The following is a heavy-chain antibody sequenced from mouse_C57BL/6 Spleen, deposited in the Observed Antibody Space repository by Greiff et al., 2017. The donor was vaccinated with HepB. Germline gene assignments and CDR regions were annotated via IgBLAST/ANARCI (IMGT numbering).Heavy chain of an antibody. V-gene: IGHV1-50*01. CDR3: ARGNGNYESAMDY. D-gene: IGHD2-1*01. CDR1: GYTFTSYW. J-gene: IGHJ4*01. Sequence: VKLQQPGAELVKPGASVKLSCKASGYTFTSYWMQWVKQRPGQGLEWIGEIDPSDSYTNYNQKFKGKATLTVDTSSSTAYMQLSSLTSEDSAVYYCARGNGNYESAMDYWGQGTSVTVSS. CDR2: IDPSDSYT.